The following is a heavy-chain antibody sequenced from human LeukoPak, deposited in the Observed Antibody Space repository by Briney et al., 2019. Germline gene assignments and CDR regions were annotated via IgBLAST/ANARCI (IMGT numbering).Heavy chain of an antibody. V-gene: IGHV4-39*07. CDR2: IYYSGST. D-gene: IGHD6-13*01. Sequence: SETLSLTCTVSGGSISSSSYYWGWIRQPPGKGLEWIGSIYYSGSTYYNPSLKSRVTISVDTSKNQFSLKLSSVTAADTAVYYCARDIALYSSSWYVDYWGQGTLVTVSS. CDR3: ARDIALYSSSWYVDY. CDR1: GGSISSSSYY. J-gene: IGHJ4*02.